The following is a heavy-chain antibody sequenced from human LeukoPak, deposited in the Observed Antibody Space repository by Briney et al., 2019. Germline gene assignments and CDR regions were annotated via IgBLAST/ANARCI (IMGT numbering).Heavy chain of an antibody. D-gene: IGHD3-22*01. V-gene: IGHV4-39*01. J-gene: IGHJ5*02. CDR3: ARHYYDSSGYWHWFDP. Sequence: SETLSLTCTVSGGSISSSSYYWGWIRQPPGKGLEWIGSIYYSGSTYYNPSLKSRVTISVDTSKNQFSLKLSSVTAADTAVYYCARHYYDSSGYWHWFDPWGQGTLVTVSS. CDR1: GGSISSSSYY. CDR2: IYYSGST.